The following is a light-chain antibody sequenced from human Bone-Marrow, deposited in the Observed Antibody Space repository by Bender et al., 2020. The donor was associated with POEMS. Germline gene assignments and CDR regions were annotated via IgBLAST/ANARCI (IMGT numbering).Light chain of an antibody. V-gene: IGLV2-23*01. Sequence: QSALTQPASVSGSRGQSITISCAGTSSDIGVHNFVSWYQQHPGKAPKVLIFEATKRPSGVSNRFSGSKSGNTASLTISGLQTEDEADYYCCSYAGRFTWVFGGGTKLTVL. CDR1: SSDIGVHNF. CDR2: EAT. J-gene: IGLJ3*02. CDR3: CSYAGRFTWV.